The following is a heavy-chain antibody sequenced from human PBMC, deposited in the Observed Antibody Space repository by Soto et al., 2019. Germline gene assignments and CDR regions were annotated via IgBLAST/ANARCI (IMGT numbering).Heavy chain of an antibody. D-gene: IGHD6-19*01. V-gene: IGHV2-5*02. Sequence: QITLKESGPTLVKPTQTLTLTCTFSGFSLSTRDVGVGWIRQPPGKALEWLALLYWDDDNRYSPSLRRRLTLPKDTSKNQVVLTMTNMDPVDTATYYCAHGSGWLFDYWGPGTLVTVSP. J-gene: IGHJ4*02. CDR2: LYWDDDN. CDR3: AHGSGWLFDY. CDR1: GFSLSTRDVG.